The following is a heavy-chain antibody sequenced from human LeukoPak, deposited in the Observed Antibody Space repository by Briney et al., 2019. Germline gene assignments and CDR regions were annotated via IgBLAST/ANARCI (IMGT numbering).Heavy chain of an antibody. CDR3: AKDRSYGYGGDY. CDR2: ISGSGGST. V-gene: IGHV3-23*01. D-gene: IGHD5-18*01. Sequence: GGSLRLSCAASGFTFSSYAMSWVRQAPGKGLEWVSAISGSGGSTYYADSVKGRFTISRDNSKNTLYLQMNSPRAEDTAVYYCAKDRSYGYGGDYWGQGTLVTVSS. J-gene: IGHJ4*02. CDR1: GFTFSSYA.